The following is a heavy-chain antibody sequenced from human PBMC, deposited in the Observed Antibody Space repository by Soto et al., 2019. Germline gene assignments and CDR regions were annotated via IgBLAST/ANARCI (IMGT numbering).Heavy chain of an antibody. J-gene: IGHJ3*02. D-gene: IGHD1-26*01. Sequence: SGGSLRLSCTASGFTFGDYAMSWVRQAPGKGLEWVGFIRSKAYGGTTEYAASVKGRFTISRDDSKSIAYLQMNSMKTEETAVYYCRVVVGATSDAFGIWGQGTMVTVSS. V-gene: IGHV3-49*04. CDR1: GFTFGDYA. CDR2: IRSKAYGGTT. CDR3: RVVVGATSDAFGI.